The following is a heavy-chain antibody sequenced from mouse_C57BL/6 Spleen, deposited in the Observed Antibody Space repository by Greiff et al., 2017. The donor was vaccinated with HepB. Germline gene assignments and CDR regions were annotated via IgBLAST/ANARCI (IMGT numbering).Heavy chain of an antibody. J-gene: IGHJ4*01. CDR2: ISYDGSN. CDR3: ARENYGSRNYYAMDY. Sequence: DVKLQESGPGLVKPSQSLSLTCSVTGYSITSGYYWNWIRQFPGNKLEWMGYISYDGSNNYNPSLKNRISITRDTSKNQFFLKLNSVTTEDTATYYCARENYGSRNYYAMDYWGQGTSVTVSS. CDR1: GYSITSGYY. V-gene: IGHV3-6*01. D-gene: IGHD1-1*01.